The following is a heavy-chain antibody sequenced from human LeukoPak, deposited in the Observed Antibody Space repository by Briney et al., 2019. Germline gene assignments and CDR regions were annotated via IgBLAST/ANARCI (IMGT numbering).Heavy chain of an antibody. CDR2: ISGSGGST. CDR3: AKERSVLGYYYDSSGYYYFDY. J-gene: IGHJ4*02. Sequence: PGGSLRLSCAASGFTFSSYAMSWVRQAPGKGLEWVSAISGSGGSTYYADSVKGRFTISRDNPKNTLYLQMNSLRAEDTAVYYCAKERSVLGYYYDSSGYYYFDYWGQGTLVTVSS. V-gene: IGHV3-23*01. CDR1: GFTFSSYA. D-gene: IGHD3-22*01.